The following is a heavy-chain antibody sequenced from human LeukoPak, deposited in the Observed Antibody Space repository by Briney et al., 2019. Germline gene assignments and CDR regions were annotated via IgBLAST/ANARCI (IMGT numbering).Heavy chain of an antibody. D-gene: IGHD1-7*01. J-gene: IGHJ3*02. Sequence: GGSLRLSCAASGFTFSDYYMSWIRQAPGKGLEWVSYISSSGSTIYYADSVKGRLTISRDNAKNSLYLQMNSLRAEDTAVYYCARDNWNYDAFDIWGQGTMVTVSS. CDR1: GFTFSDYY. V-gene: IGHV3-11*01. CDR3: ARDNWNYDAFDI. CDR2: ISSSGSTI.